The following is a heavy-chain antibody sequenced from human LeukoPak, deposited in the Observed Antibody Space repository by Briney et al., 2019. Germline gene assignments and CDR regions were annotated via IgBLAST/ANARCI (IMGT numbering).Heavy chain of an antibody. D-gene: IGHD3-22*01. V-gene: IGHV1-46*01. CDR3: ARVRVRETYYYDSSGYCFDY. CDR2: INPSGGST. J-gene: IGHJ4*02. Sequence: ASVKVSCKASGYTFTSYYMHWVRQAPGQGLEWMGIINPSGGSTSYAQKFQGRVTMTRDTSTSTVYMELSRLRSDDTAVYYCARVRVRETYYYDSSGYCFDYWGQGTLVTVSS. CDR1: GYTFTSYY.